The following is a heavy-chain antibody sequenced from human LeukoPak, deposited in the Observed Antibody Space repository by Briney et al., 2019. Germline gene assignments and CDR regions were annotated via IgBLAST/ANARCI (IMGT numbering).Heavy chain of an antibody. CDR2: IKQDGSEK. CDR3: ARDPYCSSTSCYLYYYYYGMDV. V-gene: IGHV3-7*01. Sequence: GGSLRLSCAASGFTFSSYWMSWVRQAPGKGLEWVANIKQDGSEKYYVDSVKGRFTISRDNAKNSLYLQMNSLRAEDTAVYYCARDPYCSSTSCYLYYYYYGMDVWGQGTTVTVSS. D-gene: IGHD2-2*01. J-gene: IGHJ6*02. CDR1: GFTFSSYW.